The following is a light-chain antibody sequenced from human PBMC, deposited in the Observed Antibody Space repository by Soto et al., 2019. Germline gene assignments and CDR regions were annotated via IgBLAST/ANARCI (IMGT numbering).Light chain of an antibody. CDR2: SNN. J-gene: IGLJ2*01. Sequence: QSVLTQPPSASGTPGQRVTISCSGSTSSIGSNYVYWYQQLPGTAPKLLIYSNNQRPSGVPDRFSGSKSGTSASLVISGLRSEDEADYHCAAWDDSLSGLVFGGGTKVTVL. V-gene: IGLV1-47*01. CDR3: AAWDDSLSGLV. CDR1: TSSIGSNY.